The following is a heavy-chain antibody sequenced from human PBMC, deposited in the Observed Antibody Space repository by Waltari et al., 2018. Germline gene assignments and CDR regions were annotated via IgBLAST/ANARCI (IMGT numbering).Heavy chain of an antibody. Sequence: QVQLQESGPGLVKPSETLSLTCTVSGGSISSYYWSWIRQPPGKGLEWIGYIYYSGSTNYNPSLKSRGTISVDTSKNQFSLKRSSVTAADTAVYYCARELGYCSSTSCYRAFDIWGQGTMVTVSS. CDR2: IYYSGST. CDR3: ARELGYCSSTSCYRAFDI. CDR1: GGSISSYY. J-gene: IGHJ3*02. V-gene: IGHV4-59*01. D-gene: IGHD2-2*01.